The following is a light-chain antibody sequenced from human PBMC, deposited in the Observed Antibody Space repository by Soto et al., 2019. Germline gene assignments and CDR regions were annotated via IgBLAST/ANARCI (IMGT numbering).Light chain of an antibody. J-gene: IGKJ1*01. V-gene: IGKV1-33*01. CDR1: QYITNY. Sequence: DIQMTQSPSSLSASVGDRVTISCQASQYITNYLNWYQQKPGTAPKLLIDAASNLKTGVPSRFSGSGSGTYFTFTISSLQPEDIATYYYQQSYITPPGTFGQGTKVDI. CDR2: AAS. CDR3: QQSYITPPGT.